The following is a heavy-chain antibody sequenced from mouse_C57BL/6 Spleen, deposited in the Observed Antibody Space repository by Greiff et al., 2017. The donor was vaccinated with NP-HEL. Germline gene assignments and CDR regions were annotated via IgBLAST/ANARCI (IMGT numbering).Heavy chain of an antibody. D-gene: IGHD1-1*01. V-gene: IGHV1-50*01. J-gene: IGHJ2*01. Sequence: QVQLQQSGAELVKPGASVKLSCKASGYTFTSYWMQWVKQRPGQGLEWIGEIDPSDSYTNYNQKFKGKATLTVDTSSSTAYMQLSSLTSEDSAVYYCARSPLAYYYGSPYYFDYWGQGTTLTVSS. CDR1: GYTFTSYW. CDR3: ARSPLAYYYGSPYYFDY. CDR2: IDPSDSYT.